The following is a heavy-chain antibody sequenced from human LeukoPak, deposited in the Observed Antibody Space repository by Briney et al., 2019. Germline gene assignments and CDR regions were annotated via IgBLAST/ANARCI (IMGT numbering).Heavy chain of an antibody. CDR1: GGSISSGGYY. CDR3: ARGLSGYYYYYMDV. Sequence: PSETLSLTCTVSGGSISSGGYYWSWIRQHPGKGLEWIGYIYYSGSTYYNPSLKSRVTISVDTSKNQFSLKLSSVTAADTAVYYCARGLSGYYYYYMDVWGKGTTVTVSS. V-gene: IGHV4-31*03. D-gene: IGHD3-22*01. J-gene: IGHJ6*03. CDR2: IYYSGST.